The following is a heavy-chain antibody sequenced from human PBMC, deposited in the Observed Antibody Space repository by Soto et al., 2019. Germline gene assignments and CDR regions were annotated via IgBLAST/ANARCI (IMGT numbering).Heavy chain of an antibody. CDR3: ARVDKNYYGSGSYYNVIIMGYYYHGMDV. J-gene: IGHJ6*02. Sequence: ASVKVSCKASGYTFTTYGISWVRQAPGQGLEWMGWISAYNGNTNYAQKLQGRVTMTTDTSTSTAYMELRSLRSDDTAVYYCARVDKNYYGSGSYYNVIIMGYYYHGMDVWGQGTTVTVSS. V-gene: IGHV1-18*01. CDR2: ISAYNGNT. CDR1: GYTFTTYG. D-gene: IGHD3-10*01.